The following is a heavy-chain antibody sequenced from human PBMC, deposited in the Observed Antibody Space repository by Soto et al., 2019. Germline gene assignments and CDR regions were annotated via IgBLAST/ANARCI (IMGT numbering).Heavy chain of an antibody. CDR1: SGAISSYY. Sequence: QVQLQESGPGLVKPSETLSLTCTVSSGAISSYYWNWIRQPTGKGLEWIGYIYYSGSTNYNPSLKSRLTISVDRSKNQFSLKLGSVTAADTAVYYWAGGLGDPRYWGQGTLVTVSS. CDR2: IYYSGST. V-gene: IGHV4-59*01. D-gene: IGHD2-15*01. CDR3: AGGLGDPRY. J-gene: IGHJ4*02.